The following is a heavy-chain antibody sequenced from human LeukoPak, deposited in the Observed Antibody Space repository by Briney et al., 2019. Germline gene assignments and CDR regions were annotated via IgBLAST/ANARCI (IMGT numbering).Heavy chain of an antibody. J-gene: IGHJ4*02. CDR3: ARGQGSYGDY. CDR2: IYHSGST. Sequence: SGTLSLTCAVSGGSISNSNWWNWVRQPPGKGLEWIGEIYHSGSTNHNPSLRSRVTISVDRSKNQFALKLTSVTAADTAVYYCARGQGSYGDYWGQGTLVIVSS. D-gene: IGHD5-18*01. V-gene: IGHV4-4*02. CDR1: GGSISNSNW.